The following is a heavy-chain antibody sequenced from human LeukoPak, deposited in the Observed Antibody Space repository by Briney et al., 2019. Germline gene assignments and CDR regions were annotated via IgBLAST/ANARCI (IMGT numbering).Heavy chain of an antibody. V-gene: IGHV3-30*04. CDR1: GFTFSSYA. Sequence: GGSLRLSCAASGFTFSSYAMHWVRQAPGKGLEWVAVISYDGSNKYYADSVKGRSTISRDNSKNTLYLQMNSLRAEDTAVYYCARGPYSSSWYFGWFDPWGQGTLVTVSS. J-gene: IGHJ5*02. CDR3: ARGPYSSSWYFGWFDP. CDR2: ISYDGSNK. D-gene: IGHD6-13*01.